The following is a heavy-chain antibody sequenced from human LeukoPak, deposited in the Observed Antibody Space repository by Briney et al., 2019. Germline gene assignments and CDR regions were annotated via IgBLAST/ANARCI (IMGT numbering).Heavy chain of an antibody. CDR3: ARDRGGNSPDAFDI. D-gene: IGHD4-23*01. Sequence: ETLSLTCTVSGGSISSGDYYWSWIRQAPGKGLEWVANIKQDGSEKYYVDSVKGRFTISRDNAKNSLYLQMNSLRAEDTAVYYCARDRGGNSPDAFDIWGQGTMVTVSS. CDR2: IKQDGSEK. CDR1: GGSISSGDYY. J-gene: IGHJ3*02. V-gene: IGHV3-7*01.